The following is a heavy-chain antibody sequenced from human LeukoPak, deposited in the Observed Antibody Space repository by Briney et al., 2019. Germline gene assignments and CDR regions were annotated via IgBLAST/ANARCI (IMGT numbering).Heavy chain of an antibody. J-gene: IGHJ4*02. CDR1: GYTFSNFW. Sequence: GESLKISCKASGYTFSNFWIGWVRQMPGKGLEWMGIIYPGDSDTRYSPSFQGQVTISADKSISTAYLQWSSLKASDTAMYYCAGKYSSGWPNWGRGTLVTVSS. CDR2: IYPGDSDT. V-gene: IGHV5-51*01. CDR3: AGKYSSGWPN. D-gene: IGHD6-19*01.